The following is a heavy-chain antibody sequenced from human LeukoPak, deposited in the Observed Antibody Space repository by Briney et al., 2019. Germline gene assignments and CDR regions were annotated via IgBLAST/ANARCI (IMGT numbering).Heavy chain of an antibody. J-gene: IGHJ6*03. Sequence: PSEPLSLTCTVSGGSISSSSYYWGWIRQPPGKGLEWIGSIYYSGSTYYNPSLKSRVTISVDTSKNQFSLKLSSVTAADTAVYYCARSYSSSWNYYYYMDVWGKGTTVTISS. V-gene: IGHV4-39*01. CDR2: IYYSGST. D-gene: IGHD6-13*01. CDR1: GGSISSSSYY. CDR3: ARSYSSSWNYYYYMDV.